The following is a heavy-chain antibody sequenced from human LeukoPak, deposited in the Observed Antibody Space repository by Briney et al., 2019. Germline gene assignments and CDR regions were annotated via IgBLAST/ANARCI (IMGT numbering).Heavy chain of an antibody. CDR3: ASKLKYPGIAAAGNFDY. V-gene: IGHV4-39*01. CDR2: IYYSGST. Sequence: SETLSLTCTVSGGSISSSSYYWGWIRQPPGKGLEWIGSIYYSGSTYYNPSLKSRVTISVDTSKNQFSLKLSSVTAADTAVYYCASKLKYPGIAAAGNFDYWGQGTLVTVSS. D-gene: IGHD6-13*01. J-gene: IGHJ4*02. CDR1: GGSISSSSYY.